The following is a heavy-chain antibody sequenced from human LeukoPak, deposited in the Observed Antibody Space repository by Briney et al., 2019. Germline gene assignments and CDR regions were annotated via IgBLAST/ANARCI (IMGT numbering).Heavy chain of an antibody. D-gene: IGHD2-2*02. V-gene: IGHV1-69*13. CDR1: GGTFSSYA. CDR3: ARSLPPYCSSTSCYTYYYYYGMDV. CDR2: IIPIFGTA. J-gene: IGHJ6*04. Sequence: GASVKVSCKASGGTFSSYAISWVRQAPGQGLEWMGGIIPIFGTANYAQKFQGRVTITADESTSTAYMELSSLRSEDTAVYYCARSLPPYCSSTSCYTYYYYYGMDVWSKGTTVTVSS.